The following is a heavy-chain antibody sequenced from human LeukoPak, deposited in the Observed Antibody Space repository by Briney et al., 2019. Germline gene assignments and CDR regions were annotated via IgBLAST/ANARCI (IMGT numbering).Heavy chain of an antibody. J-gene: IGHJ5*01. V-gene: IGHV4-61*09. Sequence: SQTLSLTCTVSGGSISSGSYYWSWIRQPAGKGLEWIGHIYTSGSTNYNPSLKSRVTISVDTSKNQFSLKLSSVTAADTAVYYCARGRGRGVLITTSRRSFWFDSWGQGTLVTVSS. CDR3: ARGRGRGVLITTSRRSFWFDS. CDR2: IYTSGST. D-gene: IGHD3-10*01. CDR1: GGSISSGSYY.